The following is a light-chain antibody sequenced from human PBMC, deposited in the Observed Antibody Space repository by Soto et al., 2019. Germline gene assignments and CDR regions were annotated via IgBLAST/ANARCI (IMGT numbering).Light chain of an antibody. J-gene: IGLJ3*02. CDR2: EAT. CDR3: QAYDYSLTASV. V-gene: IGLV2-14*02. Sequence: QSALTQPASVSGSPGQSITISCTGTSSDVGNYDLVSWYQHHPGEAPKLLIYEATRRPSGVPERFSGSKSGTSASLAITGLQAEDEADYYCQAYDYSLTASVFGGGTKLTVL. CDR1: SSDVGNYDL.